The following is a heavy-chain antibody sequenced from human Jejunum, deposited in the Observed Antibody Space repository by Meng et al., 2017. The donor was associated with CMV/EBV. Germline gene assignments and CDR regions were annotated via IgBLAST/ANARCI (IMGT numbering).Heavy chain of an antibody. Sequence: GFHWVRQAPGKGLEWVAFISYDGVSKNYTDSVKGRFILSRDNSKNTLFLQMNSLRGEDTAVYYCARDPGAYDFWSGPSYYTYGMGVWGQGTTVTVSS. CDR2: ISYDGVSK. V-gene: IGHV3-30-3*01. J-gene: IGHJ6*02. CDR3: ARDPGAYDFWSGPSYYTYGMGV. CDR1: G. D-gene: IGHD3-3*01.